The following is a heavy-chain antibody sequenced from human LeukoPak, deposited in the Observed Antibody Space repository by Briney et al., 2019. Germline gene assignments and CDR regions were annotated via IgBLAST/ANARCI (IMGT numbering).Heavy chain of an antibody. CDR2: IYTSGST. V-gene: IGHV4-61*02. D-gene: IGHD5-12*01. CDR3: ARGGYSGYGPNFDN. Sequence: SETLSLTCTVSGGSFSSGSYYWSWIRQPAGKGLEWIGRIYTSGSTNYNPSLKSRVTISVDTSKNQFSLKLSSVTAADTAVYYCARGGYSGYGPNFDNWGQGTLVTVSS. CDR1: GGSFSSGSYY. J-gene: IGHJ4*02.